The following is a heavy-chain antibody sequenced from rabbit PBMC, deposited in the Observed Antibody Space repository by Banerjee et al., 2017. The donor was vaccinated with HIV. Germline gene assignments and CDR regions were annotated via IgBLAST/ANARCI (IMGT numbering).Heavy chain of an antibody. J-gene: IGHJ4*01. D-gene: IGHD3-1*01. CDR2: IDTSDGNT. CDR1: GLDFSSSYW. CDR3: ARDGGTVGYDL. V-gene: IGHV1S45*01. Sequence: QEQLEESGGDLVKPGASLTLTCKAPGLDFSSSYWRCWVRQAPGKGLEWIACIDTSDGNTYYATWAKGRFTISKTSSTTVDLKMTSLTAADTATYFCARDGGTVGYDLWGPGTLVTVS.